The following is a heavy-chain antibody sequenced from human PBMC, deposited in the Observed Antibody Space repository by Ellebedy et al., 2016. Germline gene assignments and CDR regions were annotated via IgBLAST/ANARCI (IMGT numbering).Heavy chain of an antibody. CDR1: GYTFINYG. Sequence: ASVKVSCXASGYTFINYGISWVRQAAGQGLEWMGWMTPNSGNTAYAQKFQGRLTMTGNTSIGTAYMELSSLRSEDTAVYYCARELGIVVVKGIDYWGQGTLVTVSS. CDR3: ARELGIVVVKGIDY. CDR2: MTPNSGNT. V-gene: IGHV1-8*01. J-gene: IGHJ4*02. D-gene: IGHD2-21*01.